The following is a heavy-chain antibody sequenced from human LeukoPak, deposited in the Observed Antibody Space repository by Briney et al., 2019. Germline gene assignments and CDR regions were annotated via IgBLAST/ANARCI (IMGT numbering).Heavy chain of an antibody. CDR3: ARAHSSGFNYYFDY. CDR1: GGSISSGGYY. CDR2: IYYSGST. Sequence: SQTLSLTCTVSGGSISSGGYYWSWIRQHPGKGLEWIGYIYYSGSTYYNPSLKSRVTISVGTSKNQFSLKLSSVTAADTAVYYCARAHSSGFNYYFDYWGQGTLVTVSS. D-gene: IGHD6-19*01. V-gene: IGHV4-31*03. J-gene: IGHJ4*02.